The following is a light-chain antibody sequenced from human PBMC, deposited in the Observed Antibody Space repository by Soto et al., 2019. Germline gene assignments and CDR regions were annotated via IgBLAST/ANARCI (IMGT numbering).Light chain of an antibody. CDR1: QSVSTN. J-gene: IGKJ2*01. Sequence: EIALTQSPATLSLSPGERATLSCRASQSVSTNLAWYQQKLGQAPRLLIYDTFNRATGIPARFSGSGSGTDFTLTISNLEPEDLAVYYCQQRSSWPTFGQGTKLEIK. CDR2: DTF. V-gene: IGKV3-11*01. CDR3: QQRSSWPT.